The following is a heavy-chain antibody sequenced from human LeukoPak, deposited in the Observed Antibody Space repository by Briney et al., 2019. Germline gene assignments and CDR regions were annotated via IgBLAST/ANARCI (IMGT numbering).Heavy chain of an antibody. Sequence: GGSLRHPCAASGFTFDDYAMHWVRQPPGKGLEWVSGISWNSGTIGYADSVKGRFTISRDNAKNSLYLQMNSLRVEDTALYYCAKIRCSSAICPSGSFHYWGQGTLVTVSS. J-gene: IGHJ4*02. D-gene: IGHD2-2*01. V-gene: IGHV3-9*01. CDR3: AKIRCSSAICPSGSFHY. CDR2: ISWNSGTI. CDR1: GFTFDDYA.